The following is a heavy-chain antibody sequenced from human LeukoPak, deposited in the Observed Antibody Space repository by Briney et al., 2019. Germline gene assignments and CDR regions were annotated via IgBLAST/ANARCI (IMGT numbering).Heavy chain of an antibody. V-gene: IGHV4-61*02. CDR1: GGSISSGSYY. D-gene: IGHD3-3*01. CDR3: ARAYDFWTNCFDP. CDR2: IYTSGST. J-gene: IGHJ5*02. Sequence: SQTLSLTCTVSGGSISSGSYYWSWIRQPAGKGLEWIGCIYTSGSTNYNPSLKSRVTISVDTSKNQFSLKLSSVTAADTAVYYCARAYDFWTNCFDPWGQGTLVTVSS.